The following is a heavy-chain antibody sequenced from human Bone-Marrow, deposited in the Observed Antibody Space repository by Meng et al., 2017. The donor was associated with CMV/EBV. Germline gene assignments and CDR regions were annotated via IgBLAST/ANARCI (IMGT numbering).Heavy chain of an antibody. J-gene: IGHJ4*02. V-gene: IGHV3-48*04. Sequence: GGSLRLSCAASGFTFSMYWMQWVRQAPGKGLEWVAYIDTRSTATNYGDSVKGRFTISRDDAKNSLFLQMSSLRAEDTAVYYCAKEAAYSGTYHYFDYWGQGILVTVSS. CDR1: GFTFSMYW. CDR2: IDTRSTAT. D-gene: IGHD1-26*01. CDR3: AKEAAYSGTYHYFDY.